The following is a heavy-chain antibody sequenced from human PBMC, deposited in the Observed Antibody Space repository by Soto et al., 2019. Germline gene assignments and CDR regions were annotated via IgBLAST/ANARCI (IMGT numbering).Heavy chain of an antibody. J-gene: IGHJ4*02. V-gene: IGHV3-23*01. CDR2: ISGSGGST. CDR3: ANGYCTNGVCYPPFDY. Sequence: GGSLRLSCAASGFTFSSYAMSWVRQAPGKGLEWVSAISGSGGSTYYADSVKGRFTISRDNSKNTLYLQMNSLRAEDTAVYYCANGYCTNGVCYPPFDYRGQGTLVTVSS. CDR1: GFTFSSYA. D-gene: IGHD2-8*01.